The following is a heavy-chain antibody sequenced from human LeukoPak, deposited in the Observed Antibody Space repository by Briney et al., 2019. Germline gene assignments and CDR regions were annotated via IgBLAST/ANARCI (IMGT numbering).Heavy chain of an antibody. V-gene: IGHV1-2*02. Sequence: ASVKVSCKASGYTFTGYYMHCVRQAPGQGLEWMGWINPNSGGTNYAQKFQGRVTMTRDTSISTAYMELSRLRSDDTAVYYCARMCCSSTSKEIDYWGQGTLVTVSS. CDR2: INPNSGGT. J-gene: IGHJ4*02. CDR1: GYTFTGYY. CDR3: ARMCCSSTSKEIDY. D-gene: IGHD2-2*01.